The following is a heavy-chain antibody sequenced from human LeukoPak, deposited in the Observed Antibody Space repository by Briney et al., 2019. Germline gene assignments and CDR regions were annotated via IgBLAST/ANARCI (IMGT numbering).Heavy chain of an antibody. V-gene: IGHV1-18*01. D-gene: IGHD2-15*01. CDR1: GYTFTSYG. J-gene: IGHJ6*02. Sequence: ASVKVSCKASGYTFTSYGISWVRQALGQGLEWMGWISAYNGNTNYAQKLQGRVTMTTDTSTSTAYMELRSLRSDDTAVYYCARVSVYCSGGSCYSSYGMDVWGQGTTVTVSS. CDR2: ISAYNGNT. CDR3: ARVSVYCSGGSCYSSYGMDV.